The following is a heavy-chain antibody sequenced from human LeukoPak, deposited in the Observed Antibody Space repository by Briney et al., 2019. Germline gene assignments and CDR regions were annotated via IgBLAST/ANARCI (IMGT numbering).Heavy chain of an antibody. D-gene: IGHD4-17*01. J-gene: IGHJ4*02. CDR2: IDSSGITI. Sequence: GGSLRLSCAGSGFPFSSYEMNWLPQAPGKGLEWVSHIDSSGITIYYGDSGKGRFTISRDNAKNSIYLQMDSLRVEDTAIYYCARDSVGDLLDYWGQGTPVTVSS. CDR1: GFPFSSYE. V-gene: IGHV3-48*03. CDR3: ARDSVGDLLDY.